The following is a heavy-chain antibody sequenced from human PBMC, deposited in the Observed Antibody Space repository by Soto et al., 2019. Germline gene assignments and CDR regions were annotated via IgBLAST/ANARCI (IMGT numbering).Heavy chain of an antibody. J-gene: IGHJ6*02. CDR3: ARASYSSSGEPQYYYYYYGMDV. Sequence: GGSLRLSCAASGFTFSSYAMHWVRQAPGKGLEWVAVISYDGSNKYYADSVKGRFTISRDNSKNTLYLQMNSLRAEDTAVYYCARASYSSSGEPQYYYYYYGMDVWGQGTTVTVSS. CDR2: ISYDGSNK. D-gene: IGHD6-13*01. V-gene: IGHV3-30-3*01. CDR1: GFTFSSYA.